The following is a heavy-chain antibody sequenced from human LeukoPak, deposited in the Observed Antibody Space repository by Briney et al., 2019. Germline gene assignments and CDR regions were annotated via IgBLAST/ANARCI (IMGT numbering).Heavy chain of an antibody. D-gene: IGHD1-26*01. CDR1: GGSISSGDYY. V-gene: IGHV4-30-4*01. J-gene: IGHJ5*02. Sequence: PSETLSLTCTVSGGSISSGDYYWSWIRQPPGKGLEWIGYIYYSGSTYYNPSLKSRVTISADTSKNQFSLKLSSVTAADTAVYYCAKNGQSGFSFDPWGQGTLVTVSS. CDR3: AKNGQSGFSFDP. CDR2: IYYSGST.